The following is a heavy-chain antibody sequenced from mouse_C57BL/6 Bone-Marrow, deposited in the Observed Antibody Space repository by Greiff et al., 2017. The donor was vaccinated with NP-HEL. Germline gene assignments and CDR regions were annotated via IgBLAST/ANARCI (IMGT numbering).Heavy chain of an antibody. CDR3: ARSVADGYSFDY. Sequence: QVQLKVCGPGILQPSQTLSLTCSFSGFSLSTFGMGVGRLRQPSGKDLEWLAHIWWDDDKYYNPALKSWLTITKDTSKNQVFLRIANVDTADTATYYCARSVADGYSFDYGGRGTALTVSS. J-gene: IGHJ2*01. V-gene: IGHV8-8*01. CDR1: GFSLSTFGMG. CDR2: IWWDDDK. D-gene: IGHD2-3*01.